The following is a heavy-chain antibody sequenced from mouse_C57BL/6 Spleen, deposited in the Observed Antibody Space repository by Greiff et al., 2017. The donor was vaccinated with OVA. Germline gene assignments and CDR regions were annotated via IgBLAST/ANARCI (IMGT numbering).Heavy chain of an antibody. CDR1: GYTFTSYW. J-gene: IGHJ1*03. D-gene: IGHD1-1*01. CDR3: ARNYGSSYGYFDV. CDR2: IHPNSGST. Sequence: VQLQQPGAELVKPGASVKLSCKASGYTFTSYWMHWVKQRPGQGLEWIGMIHPNSGSTNYNEKFKSKATLTVEKSSSTAYMQLSSLTSEDSAVYYCARNYGSSYGYFDVWGTGTTVTVSS. V-gene: IGHV1-64*01.